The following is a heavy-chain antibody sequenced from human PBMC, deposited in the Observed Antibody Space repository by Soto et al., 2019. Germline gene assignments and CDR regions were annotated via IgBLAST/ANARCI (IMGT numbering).Heavy chain of an antibody. J-gene: IGHJ4*02. V-gene: IGHV1-18*04. CDR2: ISAYNGNT. D-gene: IGHD3-22*01. CDR1: GYTFTSYG. Sequence: GASVKVSCKASGYTFTSYGISWVRQAPGQGLEWMGWISAYNGNTNYAQKLQGRVTMTTDTSTSTAYMELRGLRSDDTAVYYCVRDSYYDSSGKLDYWGQGTLVTVSS. CDR3: VRDSYYDSSGKLDY.